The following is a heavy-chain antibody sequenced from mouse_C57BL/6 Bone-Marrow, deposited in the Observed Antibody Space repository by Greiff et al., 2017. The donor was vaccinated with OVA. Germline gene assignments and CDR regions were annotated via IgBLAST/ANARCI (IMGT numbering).Heavy chain of an antibody. CDR3: AAYYGSSSWYFDV. CDR2: IHPNSGST. D-gene: IGHD1-1*01. J-gene: IGHJ1*03. Sequence: VQLQQPGAELVKPGASVKLSCKASGYTFTSYWMHWVKQRPGQGLEWIGMIHPNSGSTNYNEKFKSKATLTVDKSSSTAYMQLSSLTSEDSAVYYGAAYYGSSSWYFDVWGTGTTVTVSS. V-gene: IGHV1-64*01. CDR1: GYTFTSYW.